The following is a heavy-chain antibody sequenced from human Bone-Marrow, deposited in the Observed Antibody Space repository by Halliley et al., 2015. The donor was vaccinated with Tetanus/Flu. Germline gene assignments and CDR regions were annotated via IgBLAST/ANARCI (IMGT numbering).Heavy chain of an antibody. J-gene: IGHJ4*02. CDR3: AKEVETRKYFDF. CDR2: IRPNGGDT. V-gene: IGHV3-23*01. Sequence: WLSGIRPNGGDTKYADSVKGRSTISRDNSKSTLYLQMNSLTAEDTAIYYCAKEVETRKYFDFWGQGTLVTVSS. D-gene: IGHD1-1*01.